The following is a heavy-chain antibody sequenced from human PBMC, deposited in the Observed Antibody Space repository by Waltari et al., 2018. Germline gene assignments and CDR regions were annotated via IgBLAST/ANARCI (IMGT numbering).Heavy chain of an antibody. CDR1: GDSISTYY. Sequence: QVQLQESGPGLVKPSETLSLTCTVSGDSISTYYWSCIRQPAGKGLEWIGRFYNSGTTYYNPSLKSRVTMSVDTSNNQFSLKLDSVTAADTAVYYCARAKENWGRNAFDIWGQGTVLTVSS. CDR3: ARAKENWGRNAFDI. V-gene: IGHV4-4*07. J-gene: IGHJ3*02. CDR2: FYNSGTT. D-gene: IGHD7-27*01.